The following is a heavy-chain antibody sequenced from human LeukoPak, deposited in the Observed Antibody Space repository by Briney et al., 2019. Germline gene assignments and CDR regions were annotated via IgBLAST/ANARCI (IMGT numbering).Heavy chain of an antibody. Sequence: SETLSLTCFVSGSISSCYWTWIRQPPGKGLEWIGHSYFTGNPNYNPSLKSRVTISVDPPKNQFSLKPTSMTAADTAVYYCAGLRSTVAWASFDYWGQGILVTVSS. V-gene: IGHV4-59*08. J-gene: IGHJ4*02. CDR3: AGLRSTVAWASFDY. CDR2: SYFTGNP. D-gene: IGHD4-23*01. CDR1: GSISSCY.